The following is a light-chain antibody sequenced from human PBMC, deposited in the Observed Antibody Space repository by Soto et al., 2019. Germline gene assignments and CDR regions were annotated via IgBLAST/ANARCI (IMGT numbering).Light chain of an antibody. V-gene: IGKV3-20*01. Sequence: LEQNKSSESRCAGEGSTRWWRLIHSVSNNYLAWYQQKPGQSPRLLIYGGSNRATGIPDRFSGSGSGTEFTLSISRLEAEDFGVYYCLPYLLSGTFGQGTKVDIK. CDR2: GGS. CDR1: HSVSNNY. CDR3: LPYLLSGT. J-gene: IGKJ1*01.